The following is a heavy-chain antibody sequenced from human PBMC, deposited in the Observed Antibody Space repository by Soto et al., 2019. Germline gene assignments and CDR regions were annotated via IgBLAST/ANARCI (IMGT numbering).Heavy chain of an antibody. Sequence: ESGGGVVQPGGSLRLSCEASGFNFKKFAMGWVRQAPGEGLEWVSGISCCGGSTFYADSVKGRFSLARDDSKNTLSLQLNSLRVEDTAHYYCAKADGEQWLIPHLDNWGQGTQVTVS. V-gene: IGHV3-23*01. CDR2: ISCCGGST. D-gene: IGHD6-19*01. CDR3: AKADGEQWLIPHLDN. CDR1: GFNFKKFA. J-gene: IGHJ1*01.